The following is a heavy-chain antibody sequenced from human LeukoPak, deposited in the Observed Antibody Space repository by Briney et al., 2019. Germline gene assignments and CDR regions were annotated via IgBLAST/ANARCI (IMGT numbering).Heavy chain of an antibody. J-gene: IGHJ4*02. V-gene: IGHV3-7*01. CDR2: IKEDGSEK. CDR3: ARDVASRTADY. Sequence: GGSLRLSCAASVFIFSAHWMSWVRQAPGKGLEWVGNIKEDGSEKYYVDSVKGLFIISRYNAKNSLYLQMNNLRTEDTAVYYCARDVASRTADYWGQGTLVTVSS. D-gene: IGHD6-6*01. CDR1: VFIFSAHW.